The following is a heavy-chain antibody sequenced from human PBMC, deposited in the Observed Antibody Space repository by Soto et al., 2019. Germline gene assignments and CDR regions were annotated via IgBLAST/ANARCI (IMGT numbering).Heavy chain of an antibody. CDR2: IYKSATT. CDR3: ARGRYCLTGRCFPNWFDS. J-gene: IGHJ5*01. Sequence: SETLSLTCSVSGDSTSTVDYFWAWIRQPPGQALEYIGYIYKSATTYYNPSFESRVTISLDTSKSQFSLNVTSVTAADTAVYFCARGRYCLTGRCFPNWFDSWGQGTLVTVSS. CDR1: GDSTSTVDYF. V-gene: IGHV4-30-4*01. D-gene: IGHD2-15*01.